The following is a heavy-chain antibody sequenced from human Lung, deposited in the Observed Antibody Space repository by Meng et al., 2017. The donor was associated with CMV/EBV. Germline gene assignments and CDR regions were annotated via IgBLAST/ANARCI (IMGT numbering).Heavy chain of an antibody. D-gene: IGHD5-18*01. CDR3: ARPPSAAVDTAMVPPYFDY. V-gene: IGHV3-21*01. J-gene: IGHJ4*02. CDR2: ISSSSSYI. CDR1: FSSYS. Sequence: FSSYSMNWVRQDPGKGLEWVSSISSSSSYIYYAASVKGRFTISRDNAKNSLYLQMNSLRAEDTAVYYCARPPSAAVDTAMVPPYFDYWGQGTLVTVSS.